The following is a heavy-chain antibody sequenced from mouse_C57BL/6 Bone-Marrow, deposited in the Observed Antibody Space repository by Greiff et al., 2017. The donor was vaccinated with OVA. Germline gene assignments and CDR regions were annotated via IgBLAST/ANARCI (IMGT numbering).Heavy chain of an antibody. CDR2: IDPENGDT. Sequence: EVQLQQSGAELVRPGASVKLSCTASGFNIKDDYMHWVKQRPEQGLEWIGWIDPENGDTEYASKFQGKATITADTSSNTAYLQLSSLTSEDTAVYYCTPYDGSSYVGYFDVWGTGTTVTVSS. CDR1: GFNIKDDY. V-gene: IGHV14-4*01. D-gene: IGHD1-1*01. CDR3: TPYDGSSYVGYFDV. J-gene: IGHJ1*03.